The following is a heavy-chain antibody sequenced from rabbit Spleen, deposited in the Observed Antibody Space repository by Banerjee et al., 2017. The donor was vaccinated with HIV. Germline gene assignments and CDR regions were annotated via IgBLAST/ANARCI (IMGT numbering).Heavy chain of an antibody. CDR2: ISTGSGGGT. V-gene: IGHV1S45*01. CDR3: GRDTVGKLGDTDL. J-gene: IGHJ4*01. D-gene: IGHD5-1*01. Sequence: QEQLVESGGGLVKPEGSLTLTCKASGFTLSNYWVCWVRQAPGKGLEWIGCISTGSGGGTDYASWAKGRFTISKTSSTTVTQQMTSLTAADMATYFCGRDTVGKLGDTDLWGPGPLVTVS. CDR1: GFTLSNYW.